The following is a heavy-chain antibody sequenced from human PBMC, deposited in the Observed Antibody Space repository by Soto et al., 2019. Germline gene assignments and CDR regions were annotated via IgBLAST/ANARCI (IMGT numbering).Heavy chain of an antibody. CDR2: IYYSGST. J-gene: IGHJ3*02. D-gene: IGHD5-18*01. CDR1: GPSFSSSAYY. V-gene: IGHV4-31*03. Sequence: SESLSLTCTVSGPSFSSSAYYWSWIRQPPGKGLEWIGYIYYSGSTYYNPSLESRVTLSVDTSTKQFSLKVSSVTAADTAVYYCARVVDRQLWSAFFVTFDIWVQGTMVS. CDR3: ARVVDRQLWSAFFVTFDI.